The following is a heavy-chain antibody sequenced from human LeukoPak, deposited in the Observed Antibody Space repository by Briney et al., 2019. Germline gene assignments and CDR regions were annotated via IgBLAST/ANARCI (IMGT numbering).Heavy chain of an antibody. Sequence: EASVRVSCKASGDTFSGYAISWVRQAHGQGLEWMGGIIPIFGTANYAQKFQGRVTITADESTSTAYMELSSLRSEDTAVYYSARGTSNWFDPWGQGTLVTVSS. CDR1: GDTFSGYA. CDR3: ARGTSNWFDP. CDR2: IIPIFGTA. J-gene: IGHJ5*02. D-gene: IGHD3/OR15-3a*01. V-gene: IGHV1-69*13.